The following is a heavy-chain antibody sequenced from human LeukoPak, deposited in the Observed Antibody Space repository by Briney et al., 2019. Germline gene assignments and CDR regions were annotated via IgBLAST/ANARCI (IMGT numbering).Heavy chain of an antibody. D-gene: IGHD5-12*01. CDR3: AKNGGVATIRKVDY. CDR1: GFTFTTYA. Sequence: GGSLRPSCAASGFTFTTYATSWVRQAPGKGLEWVPAISGSGGSTYYADSVKGRFTISRDNSKNPLYLQMNSLSAEDTAVYYCAKNGGVATIRKVDYWGQGTLVTVSS. V-gene: IGHV3-23*01. J-gene: IGHJ4*02. CDR2: ISGSGGST.